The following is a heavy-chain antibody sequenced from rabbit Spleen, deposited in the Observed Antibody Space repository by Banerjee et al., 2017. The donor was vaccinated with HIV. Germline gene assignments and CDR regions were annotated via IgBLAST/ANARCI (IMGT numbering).Heavy chain of an antibody. V-gene: IGHV1S45*01. CDR2: IYGDRSGST. CDR3: ARDLTGVIGWNFGW. Sequence: QEQLVESGGGLVKPEGSLTLTCKASGVSFSDKDVMCWVRQAPGKGLEWIACIYGDRSGSTYYANWAKGRFTISRPSSTTVTLEMTSLTAADTATYFCARDLTGVIGWNFGWWGPGTLVTVS. J-gene: IGHJ4*01. CDR1: GVSFSDKDV. D-gene: IGHD1-1*01.